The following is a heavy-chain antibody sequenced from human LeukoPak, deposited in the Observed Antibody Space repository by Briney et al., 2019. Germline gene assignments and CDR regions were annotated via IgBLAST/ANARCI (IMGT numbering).Heavy chain of an antibody. D-gene: IGHD3-16*02. CDR2: ISYDGSNK. CDR1: GFTFSSYG. CDR3: AKWWARGDYVWGSYPTEVAFDI. Sequence: PGGSLRLSCAASGFTFSSYGMHWVRQAPGRGLEWVAVISYDGSNKYYADSVKGRFTISRDNSKNTLYLQMNSLRAEDTAVYYCAKWWARGDYVWGSYPTEVAFDIWGQGTMVTVSS. V-gene: IGHV3-30*18. J-gene: IGHJ3*02.